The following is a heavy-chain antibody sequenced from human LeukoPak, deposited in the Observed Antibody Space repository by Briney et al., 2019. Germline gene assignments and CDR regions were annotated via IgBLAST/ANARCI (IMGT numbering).Heavy chain of an antibody. V-gene: IGHV1-69*01. J-gene: IGHJ5*02. CDR3: ASGHGYWSGGSCYWFDP. CDR1: GGTVSSYA. CDR2: IIPIFGTA. Sequence: SVKVSCKASGGTVSSYAISWVRQAPGHPLEWMGGIIPIFGTANYAQKFPGRGTITADESTSTAYMELSSLRSEDTAVYYCASGHGYWSGGSCYWFDPWGQGTLVTVSS. D-gene: IGHD2-15*01.